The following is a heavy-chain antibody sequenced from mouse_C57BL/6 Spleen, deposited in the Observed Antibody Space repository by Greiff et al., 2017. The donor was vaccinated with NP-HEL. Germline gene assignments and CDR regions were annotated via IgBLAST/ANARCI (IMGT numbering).Heavy chain of an antibody. CDR1: GFTFSSYA. D-gene: IGHD1-1*01. J-gene: IGHJ3*01. Sequence: EVQLVESGGGLVKPGGSLKLSCAASGFTFSSYAMSWVRQTPEKRLEWVATISDGGSYTYYPDNVKGRFTISRDNAKNNLYLQMSHLKSEDTAMYYCARDRGYGSSGFAYWGQGTLVTVSA. V-gene: IGHV5-4*01. CDR2: ISDGGSYT. CDR3: ARDRGYGSSGFAY.